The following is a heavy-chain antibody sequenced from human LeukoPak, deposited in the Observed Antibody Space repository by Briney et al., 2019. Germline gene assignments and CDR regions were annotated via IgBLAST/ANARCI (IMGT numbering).Heavy chain of an antibody. D-gene: IGHD2-2*01. CDR1: GFTFSTYW. V-gene: IGHV3-74*01. CDR2: INTDGSTT. CDR3: TRVGYCATTSCRTAFDI. J-gene: IGHJ3*02. Sequence: SGGSLRLSCAVSGFTFSTYWMHWVRQVAGKGLVWVSRINTDGSTTNYADSVKGRFTISRDNAKNTLYLQMNSLRAEDTAVYYCTRVGYCATTSCRTAFDIWGQGTMVTVSS.